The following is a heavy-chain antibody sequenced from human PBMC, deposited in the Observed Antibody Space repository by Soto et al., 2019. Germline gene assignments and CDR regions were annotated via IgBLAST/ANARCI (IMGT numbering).Heavy chain of an antibody. J-gene: IGHJ6*02. CDR3: ARAADYYGMDV. CDR1: GFTFSSYA. V-gene: IGHV3-64*02. CDR2: ISSNGGST. Sequence: GGSLRLSCAASGFTFSSYAMHWVRQAPGKGLEYVSAISSNGGSTYYADSVKGRFTISRDNSKNTLYLQMGSLRAEDMAVYYCARAADYYGMDVWGQGTTVTVSS.